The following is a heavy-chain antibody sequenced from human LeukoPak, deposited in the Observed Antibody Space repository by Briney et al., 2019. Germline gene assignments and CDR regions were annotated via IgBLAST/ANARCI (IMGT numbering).Heavy chain of an antibody. V-gene: IGHV3-21*01. Sequence: GGPLRLSCAASGFTFSSYSMNWVRQAPGKGLEWVSSISSSSSYIYYADSVKGRFTISRDNAKNSLYLQMNSLRAEDTAVYYCATGRRGYSDLDYGGQGTLVTVSS. CDR1: GFTFSSYS. D-gene: IGHD5-18*01. J-gene: IGHJ4*02. CDR2: ISSSSSYI. CDR3: ATGRRGYSDLDY.